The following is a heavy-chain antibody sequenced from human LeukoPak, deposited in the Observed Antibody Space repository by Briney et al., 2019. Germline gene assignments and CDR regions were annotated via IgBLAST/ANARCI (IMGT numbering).Heavy chain of an antibody. CDR2: ISGSGGST. CDR1: GFTFSTYA. V-gene: IGHV3-23*01. Sequence: GGSLRLFCAASGFTFSTYAMSWVRQAAGKGLEWVSGISGSGGSTYYADSAKGRFTISRDNSKNTLYLQMNSLRAEDTSVYYCAKDRDHSGYNPEGFDYWGQGTLVTVSS. D-gene: IGHD3-22*01. J-gene: IGHJ4*02. CDR3: AKDRDHSGYNPEGFDY.